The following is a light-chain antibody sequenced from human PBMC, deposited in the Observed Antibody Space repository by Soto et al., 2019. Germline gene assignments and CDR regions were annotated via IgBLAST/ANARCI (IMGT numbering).Light chain of an antibody. J-gene: IGKJ5*01. V-gene: IGKV3D-11*01. Sequence: EVVMRQSPATLSVSPGEGATLSCRASQGIGDALAWYQQKPGQGPRILIFGASGRATGIPDRFSGSGSGTDFTLTISSLEPEDFAVYYCQQRSSWPITFGQGTRLEIK. CDR3: QQRSSWPIT. CDR2: GAS. CDR1: QGIGDA.